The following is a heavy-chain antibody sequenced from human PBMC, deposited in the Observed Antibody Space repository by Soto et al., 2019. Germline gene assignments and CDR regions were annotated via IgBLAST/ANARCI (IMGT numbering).Heavy chain of an antibody. CDR1: GYSFSTYW. D-gene: IGHD5-18*01. CDR3: ARVDTAMLYGMDV. V-gene: IGHV5-51*01. Sequence: PGESLKISCKGSGYSFSTYWIAWVLQIPGKGLEWMGIIYPGDSDTRYSPSFQGQVTISADESITTAYLQWSSLKASDTAMYYCARVDTAMLYGMDVWGQGTTVTVSS. CDR2: IYPGDSDT. J-gene: IGHJ6*02.